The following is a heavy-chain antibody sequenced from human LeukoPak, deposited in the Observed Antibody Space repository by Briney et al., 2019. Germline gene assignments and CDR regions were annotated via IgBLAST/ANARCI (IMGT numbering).Heavy chain of an antibody. CDR1: GGTFSSYA. CDR2: IIPIFGTA. V-gene: IGHV1-69*01. Sequence: GASVKVSCKASGGTFSSYAISWVRQAPGQGLEWMGGIIPIFGTANCAQKFQGRVTIIADESTSTAYMELSSLRSDDTAVYYCARGSGDFWSGYFAYYYYGMDVWGQGTTVTVSS. D-gene: IGHD3-3*01. J-gene: IGHJ6*02. CDR3: ARGSGDFWSGYFAYYYYGMDV.